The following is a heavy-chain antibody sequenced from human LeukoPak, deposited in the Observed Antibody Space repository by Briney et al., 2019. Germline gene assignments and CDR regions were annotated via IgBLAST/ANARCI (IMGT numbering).Heavy chain of an antibody. Sequence: PGGSLRLSCTASAFTFNNYGMNWVRQAPGKGLEWVSAISSSGDSTSYADSVKGRFTISRDNTKNTLYQQMNSQRAEDTSVYYCAKVRFGSFDYWGQGILVAVSS. V-gene: IGHV3-23*01. CDR1: AFTFNNYG. J-gene: IGHJ4*02. CDR2: ISSSGDST. D-gene: IGHD3-10*01. CDR3: AKVRFGSFDY.